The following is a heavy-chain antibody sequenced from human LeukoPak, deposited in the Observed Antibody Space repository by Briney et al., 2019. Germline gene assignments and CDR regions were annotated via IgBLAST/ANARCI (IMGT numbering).Heavy chain of an antibody. CDR2: INLNSGGT. Sequence: ASVKVSCKAAGYTFTAYYMHWVRRAPGQGLEWMGWINLNSGGTNSAQKFQGRVTMTRDTSISAAYMELSRLGSDDTAVYYCARVAGGDWYYFDFWGPGNLGSVSS. J-gene: IGHJ4*02. V-gene: IGHV1-2*02. CDR3: ARVAGGDWYYFDF. D-gene: IGHD2-21*02. CDR1: GYTFTAYY.